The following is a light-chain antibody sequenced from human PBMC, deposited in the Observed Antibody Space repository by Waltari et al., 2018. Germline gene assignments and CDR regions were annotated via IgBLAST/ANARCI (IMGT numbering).Light chain of an antibody. CDR3: QQRNSWPLT. J-gene: IGKJ3*01. V-gene: IGKV3-11*01. CDR2: DAS. CDR1: QNVGDF. Sequence: EIVLTQSPVTLSLSPGEAATLSCKTSQNVGDFLAWYQQRPGQAPRLLIYDASLRAAGIPARFSGSGSGTDFTLTISSLESEDSAVYFCQQRNSWPLTFGPGTTV.